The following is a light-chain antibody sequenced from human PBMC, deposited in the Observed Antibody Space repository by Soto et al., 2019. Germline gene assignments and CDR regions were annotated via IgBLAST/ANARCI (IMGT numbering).Light chain of an antibody. J-gene: IGLJ1*01. CDR3: SSYTGSSIRL. V-gene: IGLV2-14*01. CDR2: EVS. CDR1: SSDIGAYNY. Sequence: QSVLTQPASVSGSPGQSITISCTGTSSDIGAYNYVSWYQQHPGKAPKLMIYEVSNRPSGVSNRFSGSKSGNTASLTISGLQAEDEADYYCSSYTGSSIRLFGTGTKVTVL.